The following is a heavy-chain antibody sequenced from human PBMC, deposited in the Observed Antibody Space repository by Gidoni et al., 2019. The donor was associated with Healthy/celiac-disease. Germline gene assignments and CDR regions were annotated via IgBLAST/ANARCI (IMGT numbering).Heavy chain of an antibody. D-gene: IGHD4-17*01. CDR3: ARHVSDPMATVTTGIDY. V-gene: IGHV4-39*01. Sequence: QLPLQESGPGLVKLSETLSLTCTVSGGSISSSSYYWGWIRQPPGKGLEWIGSIYYSGSTYYNPSLKGRVTISVDTSKNQFSLKLSSVTAADTAVFYCARHVSDPMATVTTGIDYWGQGTLVTVSA. CDR2: IYYSGST. CDR1: GGSISSSSYY. J-gene: IGHJ4*02.